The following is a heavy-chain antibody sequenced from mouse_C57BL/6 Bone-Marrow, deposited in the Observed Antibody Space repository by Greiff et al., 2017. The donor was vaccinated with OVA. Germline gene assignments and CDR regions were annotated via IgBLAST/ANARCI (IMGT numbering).Heavy chain of an antibody. CDR1: GFTFSDYY. CDR2: ISNGGGST. CDR3: ARRGYGYDV. D-gene: IGHD2-2*01. V-gene: IGHV5-12*01. Sequence: DVMLVESGGGLVQPGGSLKLSCAASGFTFSDYYMYWVRQTPEKRLEWVAYISNGGGSTYYPDTVKGRFTISRDNAKNTLYLQMSRLKSEVTAMYYCARRGYGYDVWGQGTLVTVSA. J-gene: IGHJ3*01.